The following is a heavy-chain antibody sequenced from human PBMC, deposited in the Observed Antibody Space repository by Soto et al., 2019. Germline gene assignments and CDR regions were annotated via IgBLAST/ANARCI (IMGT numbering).Heavy chain of an antibody. CDR3: AGDPYYYCSAC. D-gene: IGHD3-10*01. Sequence: QVQLVESGGGLVEPGGSLRLSCAASGFRFSDHYMTWIRQAPGKGLEWVSKISSSGTTMYYVDSVKGRFTVSRGNAQNSLYLQMNGLRVEDTAVYYCAGDPYYYCSACWGQGTLVTVCS. CDR1: GFRFSDHY. V-gene: IGHV3-11*01. CDR2: ISSSGTTM. J-gene: IGHJ4*02.